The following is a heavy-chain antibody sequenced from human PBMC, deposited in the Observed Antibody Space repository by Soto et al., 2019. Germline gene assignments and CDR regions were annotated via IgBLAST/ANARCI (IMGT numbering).Heavy chain of an antibody. CDR2: ISSRTNYM. CDR1: GFTFSSYS. CDR3: ARMGSVTTFSWSDYYYGMDV. Sequence: EVQLVESGGGLVKPGVSLRLSCAASGFTFSSYSMNWVRQAPGKGLEWVSSISSRTNYMYYADSVKGRFTISRDDAKNSLYLQMNSLRAEDTAVYYCARMGSVTTFSWSDYYYGMDVWGQGTTVTVSS. J-gene: IGHJ6*02. V-gene: IGHV3-21*01. D-gene: IGHD4-17*01.